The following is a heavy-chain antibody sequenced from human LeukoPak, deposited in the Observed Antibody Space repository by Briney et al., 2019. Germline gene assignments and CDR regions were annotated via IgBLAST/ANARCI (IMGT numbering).Heavy chain of an antibody. J-gene: IGHJ4*02. V-gene: IGHV3-48*01. D-gene: IGHD2-15*01. CDR1: GFTFSSYS. CDR3: AKPRPATFYCSGGSCYPGEFDY. Sequence: GGSLRLSCAASGFTFSSYSMNWVRQAPGKGLEWVSYIGSSGSAIYYADSVKGRFTISRDNAKNSLYLQMNSLRAEDTAVYYCAKPRPATFYCSGGSCYPGEFDYWGQGTLVTVSS. CDR2: IGSSGSAI.